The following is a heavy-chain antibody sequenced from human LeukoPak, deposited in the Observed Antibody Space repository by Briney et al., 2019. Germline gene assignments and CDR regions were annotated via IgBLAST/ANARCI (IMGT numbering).Heavy chain of an antibody. Sequence: GASVKVSCKASGYTFTGYYMLWGRQAPGQGLELMGRFNPNSGGTNYAQKFQRRVTMTRDTSISTAYMELSRLRSEDPTVSSFSRVFRLYSGSYTAYYYYYTSVWSKATSLTVSS. V-gene: IGHV1-2*06. CDR1: GYTFTGYY. CDR2: FNPNSGGT. J-gene: IGHJ6*03. CDR3: SRVFRLYSGSYTAYYYYYTSV. D-gene: IGHD1-26*01.